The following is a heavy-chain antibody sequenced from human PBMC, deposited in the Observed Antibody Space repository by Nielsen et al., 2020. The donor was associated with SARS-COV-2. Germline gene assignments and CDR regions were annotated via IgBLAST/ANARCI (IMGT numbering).Heavy chain of an antibody. Sequence: GGSLRLSCAASGFTVSSNYMSWVRQAPGKGLEWVSVIYSGGSTYYADSVKGRFTISRDNSKNTLYLQMNSLRAEDTAVYFCAKSAVAGTERIWYLYYHIDVWGKGTSVTVSS. CDR1: GFTVSSNY. V-gene: IGHV3-53*01. D-gene: IGHD6-19*01. CDR2: IYSGGST. J-gene: IGHJ6*03. CDR3: AKSAVAGTERIWYLYYHIDV.